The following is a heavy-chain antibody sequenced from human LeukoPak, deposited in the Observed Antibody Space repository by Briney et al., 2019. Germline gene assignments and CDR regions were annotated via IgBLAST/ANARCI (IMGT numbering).Heavy chain of an antibody. CDR1: GFTFSSYA. CDR2: ISVSGAT. J-gene: IGHJ4*02. V-gene: IGHV3-23*01. CDR3: AINWNFDY. D-gene: IGHD1-1*01. Sequence: GGSLRLSCAASGFTFSSYAMTWGRQAPGKGLERVSAISVSGATHYAESVKGRFTISRDNSKNMFYLQMNSLRAEDTAVYYCAINWNFDYWGQGTLVTVSS.